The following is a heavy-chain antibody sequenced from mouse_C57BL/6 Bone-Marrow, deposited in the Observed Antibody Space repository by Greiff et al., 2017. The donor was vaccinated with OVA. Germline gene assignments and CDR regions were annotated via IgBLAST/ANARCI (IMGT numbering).Heavy chain of an antibody. CDR1: GFSLTSYG. Sequence: VQLQESGPGLVQPSQSLSITCTVSGFSLTSYGVHWVRQSPGKGLEWLGVIWSGGSTDYNAAFISRLSISKDNSKSQVFFKMNSLQADDTAIYYCARLSGGGFAYWGQGTLVTVSA. D-gene: IGHD4-1*01. CDR3: ARLSGGGFAY. CDR2: IWSGGST. J-gene: IGHJ3*01. V-gene: IGHV2-2*01.